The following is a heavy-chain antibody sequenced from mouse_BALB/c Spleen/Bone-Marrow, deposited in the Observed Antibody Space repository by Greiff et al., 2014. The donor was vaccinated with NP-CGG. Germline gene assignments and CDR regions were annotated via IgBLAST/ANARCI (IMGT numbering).Heavy chain of an antibody. CDR1: GFTFTSYW. CDR2: INPSNGRT. Sequence: QVQLQQSGDELVKPGASVKLSCMASGFTFTSYWIHWVKQRPGQGPEWIGEINPSNGRTNYNEKFKSKATLTEDKSSSTAYMQLSSLTSEDSAVYYSARDGNYRYAMDYWGQGTSVTVSS. D-gene: IGHD2-1*01. J-gene: IGHJ4*01. V-gene: IGHV1S81*02. CDR3: ARDGNYRYAMDY.